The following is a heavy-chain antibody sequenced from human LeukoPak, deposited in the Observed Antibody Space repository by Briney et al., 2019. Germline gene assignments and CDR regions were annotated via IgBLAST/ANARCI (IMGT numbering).Heavy chain of an antibody. V-gene: IGHV1-8*03. D-gene: IGHD2-2*01. CDR2: MNPNSGNT. J-gene: IGHJ4*02. CDR3: ARGPGYTSTSCPYYFDY. CDR1: GYTFISYD. Sequence: ASVKVSCKASGYTFISYDINWVRQATGQGLEWMGWMNPNSGNTGYAQKFQGRVTSTRDTSISTAYMELSSLRSEDTAVYYCARGPGYTSTSCPYYFDYWGQGTLVTVSS.